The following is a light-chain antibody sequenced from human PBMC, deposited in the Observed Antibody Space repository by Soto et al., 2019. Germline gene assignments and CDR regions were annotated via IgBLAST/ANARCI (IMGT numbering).Light chain of an antibody. CDR1: PSVSNSY. Sequence: EILLPQSPGTLSLSPGEITTLYCRASPSVSNSYLAWYQQKPGQAPRLLIYGASSRATGTPDRFSGSGSGTDFTLTISRLEPEDFAVDYCQQYSSSPLTFGGGTKVEIK. CDR2: GAS. CDR3: QQYSSSPLT. J-gene: IGKJ4*01. V-gene: IGKV3-20*01.